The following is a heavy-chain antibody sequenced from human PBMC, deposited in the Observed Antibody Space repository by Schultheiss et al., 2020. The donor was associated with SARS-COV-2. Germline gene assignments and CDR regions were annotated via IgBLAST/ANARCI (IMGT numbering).Heavy chain of an antibody. CDR2: IKQDGSEK. J-gene: IGHJ6*02. V-gene: IGHV3-7*01. Sequence: GGSLRLSCAASGFTFSSYWMSWVRQAPGKGLEWVANIKQDGSEKYYVDSVKGRFTISRDNSKNTLYLQMNSLRAEDTAVYYCAILGANYGMDVWGQGTTVTVSS. CDR3: AILGANYGMDV. CDR1: GFTFSSYW.